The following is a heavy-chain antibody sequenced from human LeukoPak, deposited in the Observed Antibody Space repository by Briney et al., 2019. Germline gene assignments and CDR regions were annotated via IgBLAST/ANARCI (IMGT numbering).Heavy chain of an antibody. V-gene: IGHV4-59*08. CDR1: GGSISSYY. J-gene: IGHJ4*02. Sequence: PSETLSLTCTVSGGSISSYYWSWLRQPPGKGLEWIGYIYYSGSTNYNPSLKSRVTISVDTSKNQFSLKLSSVTAADTAVYYCARRDSSSWYSYYFDYWGQGTLVTVSS. D-gene: IGHD6-13*01. CDR2: IYYSGST. CDR3: ARRDSSSWYSYYFDY.